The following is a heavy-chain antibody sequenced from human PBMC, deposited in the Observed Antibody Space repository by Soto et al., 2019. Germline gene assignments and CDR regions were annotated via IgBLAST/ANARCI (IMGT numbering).Heavy chain of an antibody. Sequence: QLQLQESGPGLVKPSETLSLTCSVSGGSISSSDYYWGWIRQPPGKGREWMGSIHYRGTTYYKPSLKSRVTISVDTSKNQLSLKLSSVIAADTAVYYCARQPYTRYEYHDWFDPWGQGTLVTVSS. D-gene: IGHD5-12*01. CDR2: IHYRGTT. J-gene: IGHJ5*02. CDR3: ARQPYTRYEYHDWFDP. V-gene: IGHV4-39*01. CDR1: GGSISSSDYY.